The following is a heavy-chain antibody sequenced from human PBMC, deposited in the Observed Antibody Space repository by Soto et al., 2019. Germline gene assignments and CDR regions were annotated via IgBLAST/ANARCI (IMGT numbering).Heavy chain of an antibody. CDR3: AKDRAGTWIYLDY. J-gene: IGHJ4*02. CDR2: ISYDGSNK. V-gene: IGHV3-30*18. D-gene: IGHD2-2*03. Sequence: QVQLVESGGGVVQPGRSLRLSCAASGFTFSSYGMHWVRQAPGKGLEWVAVISYDGSNKYYADSVKGRFTISRDNSKNTLYLQMNSLRAEDTAVYYCAKDRAGTWIYLDYWGRGTLVTVSS. CDR1: GFTFSSYG.